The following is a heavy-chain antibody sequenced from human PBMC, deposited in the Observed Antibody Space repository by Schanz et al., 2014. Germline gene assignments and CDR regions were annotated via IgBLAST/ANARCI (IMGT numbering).Heavy chain of an antibody. V-gene: IGHV3-30*19. J-gene: IGHJ4*01. D-gene: IGHD2-15*01. CDR1: GFTFSSYG. CDR2: ISYDGSNK. CDR3: ARDRGYCSGGSGLACDY. Sequence: QVQLVESGGGVVQPGRSLRLSCAASGFTFSSYGMHWVRQAPGKGLEWVAVISYDGSNKYYADSVKGRFTISRDNSKNTLYLQMNTLRAEDTAVYYCARDRGYCSGGSGLACDYWGHGTLVTVSA.